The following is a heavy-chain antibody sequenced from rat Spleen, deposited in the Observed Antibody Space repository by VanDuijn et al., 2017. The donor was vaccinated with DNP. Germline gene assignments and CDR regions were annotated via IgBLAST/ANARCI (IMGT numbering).Heavy chain of an antibody. J-gene: IGHJ2*01. CDR3: AKGPNFGGWSDYFDY. Sequence: EVKLVESGGGLVQPGRSLKLSCAASGFNFNDYWMGWVRQAPGKGLEWIGQINKDSRAIKYPPSLMEKFTISRDNAQNTLYLQMNKLGSEDTGIYYCAKGPNFGGWSDYFDYWGQGVMVTVSS. CDR1: GFNFNDYW. D-gene: IGHD1-11*01. CDR2: INKDSRAI. V-gene: IGHV4-2*01.